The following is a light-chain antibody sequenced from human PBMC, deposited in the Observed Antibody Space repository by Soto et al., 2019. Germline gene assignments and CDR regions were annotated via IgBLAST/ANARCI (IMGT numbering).Light chain of an antibody. CDR3: QVWDSSSDVV. V-gene: IGLV3-21*02. J-gene: IGLJ2*01. CDR1: NIGSKS. Sequence: SSELTQPPSVSVAPGQTARITCGGNNIGSKSVHWYQQKPGQAPVLVVYDDSERPSGIPERFSGSNSGNTATLTISRVEAGDEADYYCQVWDSSSDVVFGGGTKLTVL. CDR2: DDS.